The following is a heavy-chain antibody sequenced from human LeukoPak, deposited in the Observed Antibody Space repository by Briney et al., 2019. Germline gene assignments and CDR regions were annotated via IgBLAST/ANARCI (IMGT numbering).Heavy chain of an antibody. D-gene: IGHD3-10*01. J-gene: IGHJ4*02. V-gene: IGHV4-34*01. Sequence: KASETLSLTCTVSGGSISSYYWSWIRQPPGKGLEWIGEINHTGSTNYNPSLKSRVTISVDTSKNQFSLKLSSVTAADTAVYYCARDLWGSGIDNWGQGTLVTVSS. CDR2: INHTGST. CDR3: ARDLWGSGIDN. CDR1: GGSISSYY.